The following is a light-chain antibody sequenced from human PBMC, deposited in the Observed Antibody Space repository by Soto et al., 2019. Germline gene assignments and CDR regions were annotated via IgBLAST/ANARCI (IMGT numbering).Light chain of an antibody. CDR3: SSYTSSSTKV. Sequence: QSALTQPASVSGSPGQSITISCTGTSSDVGGYNYVSWYQQHPGKAPKLMIYDVSNRPSGVSNRFSGSKSGNTASLTISGLQADYVADYYSSSYTSSSTKVFGTGTNVTVL. CDR1: SSDVGGYNY. V-gene: IGLV2-14*01. CDR2: DVS. J-gene: IGLJ1*01.